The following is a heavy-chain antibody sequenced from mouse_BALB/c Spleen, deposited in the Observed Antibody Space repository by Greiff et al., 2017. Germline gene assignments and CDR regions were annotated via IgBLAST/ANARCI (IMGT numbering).Heavy chain of an antibody. CDR2: IYPGDGDT. J-gene: IGHJ2*01. Sequence: QVQLQQSGAELARPGASVKLSCKASGYTFTSYWMQWVKQRPGQGLEWIGAIYPGDGDTRYTQKFKGKATLTADKSSSTAYMQLSSLASEDSAVYYCATRGLRRGHYFDYWGQGTTLTVSS. D-gene: IGHD2-2*01. CDR1: GYTFTSYW. V-gene: IGHV1-87*01. CDR3: ATRGLRRGHYFDY.